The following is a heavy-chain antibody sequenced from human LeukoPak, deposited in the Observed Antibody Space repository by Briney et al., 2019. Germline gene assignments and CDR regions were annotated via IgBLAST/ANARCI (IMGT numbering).Heavy chain of an antibody. J-gene: IGHJ1*01. CDR2: FHPGGTT. Sequence: PSQTLSLICSVSGDFVINDNSIWSWVRQHPEKGLEWIGHFHPGGTTYYNPSLKSRLTISIDTSKNHFSLEMTSMTAADTAVYYCTRGADDYKTGSWGQGTLVTVSS. CDR3: TRGADDYKTGS. V-gene: IGHV4-31*02. CDR1: GDFVINDNSI. D-gene: IGHD5-24*01.